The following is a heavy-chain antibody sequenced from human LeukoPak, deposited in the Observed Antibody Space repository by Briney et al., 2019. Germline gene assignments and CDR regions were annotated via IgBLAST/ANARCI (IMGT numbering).Heavy chain of an antibody. Sequence: GGSLRLSCAASGFIFGIYSMSWVRQAPGKGLEWLAFIRYDGSNKNYADSVKGRFTISRDNTKNSLYLQMNSLRAEDTAVYYCAKDGGSDPDSFDIWGQGTMVTVSS. V-gene: IGHV3-30*02. CDR1: GFIFGIYS. J-gene: IGHJ3*02. D-gene: IGHD2-15*01. CDR2: IRYDGSNK. CDR3: AKDGGSDPDSFDI.